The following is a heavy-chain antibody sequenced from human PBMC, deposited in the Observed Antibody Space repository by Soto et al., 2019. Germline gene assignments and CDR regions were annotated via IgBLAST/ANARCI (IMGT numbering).Heavy chain of an antibody. D-gene: IGHD3-22*01. CDR2: ISYDGSNK. J-gene: IGHJ4*02. CDR3: AREDQTYYYDSSNLDY. CDR1: GFTFSSYA. V-gene: IGHV3-30-3*01. Sequence: PGGSLRLSCAASGFTFSSYAMHWVRQAPGKGLEWVAVISYDGSNKYYADSVKGRFTISRDNSKNTLYLQMNSLRAEDTAVYYCAREDQTYYYDSSNLDYWGQGTLVTVSS.